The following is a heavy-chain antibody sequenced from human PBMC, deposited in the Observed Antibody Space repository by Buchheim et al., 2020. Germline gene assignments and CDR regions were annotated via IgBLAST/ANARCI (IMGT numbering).Heavy chain of an antibody. CDR2: INSDGSST. CDR1: GFTFSSYW. J-gene: IGHJ6*02. CDR3: VLTDYFGINV. Sequence: EVQLVESGGGLVQPGGSLRLSCATSGFTFSSYWMHWVRQAPGKGLVWVSHINSDGSSTRYADSVKGRLTISRDNAKNTLHLQMNSLRAEDTAVYYCVLTDYFGINVWGQGT. V-gene: IGHV3-74*01. D-gene: IGHD2-8*01.